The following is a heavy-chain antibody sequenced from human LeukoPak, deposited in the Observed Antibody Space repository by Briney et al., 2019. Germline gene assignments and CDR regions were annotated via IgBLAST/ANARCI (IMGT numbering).Heavy chain of an antibody. V-gene: IGHV1-2*02. CDR1: GYTFTGYY. CDR2: INPNSGGT. Sequence: VASVKVSCKASGYTFTGYYMHWVRQAPGQGLEWMGWINPNSGGTNYAQKFQGRVTMTRDTSISTAYMELSRLRSDDTAVYYCARDKRYSSSWKEMAYWGQGTLVTVSS. J-gene: IGHJ4*02. CDR3: ARDKRYSSSWKEMAY. D-gene: IGHD6-13*01.